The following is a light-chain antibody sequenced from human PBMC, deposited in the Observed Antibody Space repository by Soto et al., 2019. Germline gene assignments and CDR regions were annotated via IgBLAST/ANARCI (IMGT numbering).Light chain of an antibody. CDR3: ATWDASLSGRV. CDR1: TSNIGSNF. CDR2: SDS. J-gene: IGLJ3*02. Sequence: QLVLTQPPSASGTPGQRVTISCSGSTSNIGSNFVFWYQQLPGTAPKLLIYSDSQRPSGVPDRVSGSKSGTSASLAISGLRYEDEADYYCATWDASLSGRVFGGGTKLTVL. V-gene: IGLV1-47*02.